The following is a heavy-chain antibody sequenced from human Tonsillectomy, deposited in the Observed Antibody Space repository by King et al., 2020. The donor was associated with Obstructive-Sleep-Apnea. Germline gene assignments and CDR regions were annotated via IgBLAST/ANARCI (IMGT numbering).Heavy chain of an antibody. CDR3: ARSLDSSGYYYTNY. CDR2: ISYSGST. V-gene: IGHV4-59*08. CDR1: GGSISSYY. J-gene: IGHJ4*02. Sequence: VQLQESGPGLVKPSETLSLTCTVSGGSISSYYWSWIRQPPGKGLEWIGYISYSGSTNSNPSLTSRVTISVDTSKNQFSLKLSSVTAADTAVYYCARSLDSSGYYYTNYWGQGTLVTVSS. D-gene: IGHD3-22*01.